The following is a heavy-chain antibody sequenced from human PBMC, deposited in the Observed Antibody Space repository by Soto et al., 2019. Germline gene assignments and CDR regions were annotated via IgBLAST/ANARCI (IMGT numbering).Heavy chain of an antibody. CDR3: ASAGYDFWSCYYWRPPHYYYGMDV. CDR2: IYHSGST. Sequence: SETLSLTCAVSGGSISRSNWWSWVRQPPGKGLEWLGEIYHSGSTNYNPSLKSRVTISVDKSKNQFSLKLSSVTAADTAVYYCASAGYDFWSCYYWRPPHYYYGMDVSGQGTTVTVS. CDR1: GGSISRSNW. D-gene: IGHD3-3*01. J-gene: IGHJ6*02. V-gene: IGHV4-4*02.